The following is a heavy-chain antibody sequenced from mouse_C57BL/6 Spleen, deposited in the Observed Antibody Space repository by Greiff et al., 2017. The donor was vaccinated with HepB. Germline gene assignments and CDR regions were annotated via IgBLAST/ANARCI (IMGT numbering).Heavy chain of an antibody. CDR3: AIYDGYDGRYFDV. Sequence: VQLQQSGPELVKPGASVKISCKASGYAFSSSWMNWVKQRPGKGLEWIGRIYPGDGDTNYNGKFKGKATLTADKSSSTAYMQLSSLTSEDSAVYFCAIYDGYDGRYFDVWGTGTTVTVSS. J-gene: IGHJ1*03. D-gene: IGHD2-2*01. CDR2: IYPGDGDT. CDR1: GYAFSSSW. V-gene: IGHV1-82*01.